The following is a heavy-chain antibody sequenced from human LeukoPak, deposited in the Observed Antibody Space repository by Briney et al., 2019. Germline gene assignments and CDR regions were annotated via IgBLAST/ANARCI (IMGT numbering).Heavy chain of an antibody. CDR3: AKDYLMIFGVVGAFDI. CDR2: ISGSGGST. V-gene: IGHV3-23*01. CDR1: GFTFSSYA. D-gene: IGHD3-3*01. J-gene: IGHJ3*02. Sequence: GGSLRLSCAASGFTFSSYAMSWVRQAPGKGLEWVSAISGSGGSTYYADSVKGRFTISRDNSKNTLYLQMNSLRAEDTAVYYCAKDYLMIFGVVGAFDIWGQGTMVTVSS.